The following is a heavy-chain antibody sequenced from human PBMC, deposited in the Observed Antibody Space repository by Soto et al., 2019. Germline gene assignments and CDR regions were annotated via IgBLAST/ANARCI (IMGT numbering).Heavy chain of an antibody. CDR3: ARDTDIVVVPAADYGMDV. J-gene: IGHJ6*02. CDR2: ISSSSSYI. V-gene: IGHV3-21*01. Sequence: GGSLRLSCAASGFTFSSYSMNWVRQAPGKGLEWVSSISSSSSYIYYADSVKGRFTISRDNAKNSLYLQMNSLRAEDTAVYYCARDTDIVVVPAADYGMDVWGQGTTVTVSS. CDR1: GFTFSSYS. D-gene: IGHD2-2*01.